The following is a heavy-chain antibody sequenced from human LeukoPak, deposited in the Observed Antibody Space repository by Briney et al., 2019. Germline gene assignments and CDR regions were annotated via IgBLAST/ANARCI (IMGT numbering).Heavy chain of an antibody. CDR3: ARAQRSGAALGSRMEYFQH. Sequence: AGGSLRLSCAASGFTFSSYWMSWVRQAPGKGLEWVANIKQDGSEKYYVDSVKGRFTISRDNAKNSLYLQMNSLRAEDTAVYYCARAQRSGAALGSRMEYFQHWGQGTLVTVSS. J-gene: IGHJ1*01. V-gene: IGHV3-7*01. CDR1: GFTFSSYW. D-gene: IGHD1-26*01. CDR2: IKQDGSEK.